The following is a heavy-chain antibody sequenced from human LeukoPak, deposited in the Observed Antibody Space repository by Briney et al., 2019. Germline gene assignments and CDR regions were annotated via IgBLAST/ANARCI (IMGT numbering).Heavy chain of an antibody. CDR2: IYYSGST. CDR3: ERVSAPRAFDI. CDR1: GGSISSSSYY. J-gene: IGHJ3*02. V-gene: IGHV4-39*07. Sequence: SETLSLTCTVSGGSISSSSYYWGWIRQPPGKGLEWIGSIYYSGSTYYNPSLKSRVTISVDTSKNQFSLKVSSVTAAATAVYSCERVSAPRAFDIWGQGTMVTVSS. D-gene: IGHD3-3*01.